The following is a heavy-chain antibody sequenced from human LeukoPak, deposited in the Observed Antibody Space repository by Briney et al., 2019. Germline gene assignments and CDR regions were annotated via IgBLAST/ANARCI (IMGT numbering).Heavy chain of an antibody. CDR2: ISYDGSNK. V-gene: IGHV3-30*04. J-gene: IGHJ3*02. D-gene: IGHD3-3*01. CDR3: ARVLLVWSLGMALDI. CDR1: GFTFSSYA. Sequence: PGRSLRLSCAASGFTFSSYAMHWVRQAPGKGLEWVAVISYDGSNKYYADSVKGRFTISRDNSKNTLYLQMNSLRAEDTAVYYCARVLLVWSLGMALDIWGQGTMVTVSS.